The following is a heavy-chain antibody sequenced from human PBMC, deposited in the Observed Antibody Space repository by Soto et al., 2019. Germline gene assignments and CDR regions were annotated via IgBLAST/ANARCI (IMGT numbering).Heavy chain of an antibody. V-gene: IGHV3-30*18. D-gene: IGHD6-6*01. CDR3: AKDASYGSSSYYFDY. CDR2: ISYDGSNK. Sequence: GSLRLSYAASGFTFSSYGMHWVRQAPGKGLEWVAVISYDGSNKYYADSVKGRFTISRDNSKNTLYLQMNSLRAEDTAVYYCAKDASYGSSSYYFDYWGQGTLVTVSS. CDR1: GFTFSSYG. J-gene: IGHJ4*02.